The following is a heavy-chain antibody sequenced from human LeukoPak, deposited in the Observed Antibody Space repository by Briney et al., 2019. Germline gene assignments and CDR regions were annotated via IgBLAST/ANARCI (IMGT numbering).Heavy chain of an antibody. CDR1: GYRFNSYW. V-gene: IGHV5-51*01. D-gene: IGHD4-23*01. CDR3: ARRGGNSGWIFDY. Sequence: GESLKISCKTSGYRFNSYWIAWVRQTPGKGLEWMGIIFPGDSETRYSPSFQGQVTISADKSITTAYMQWPSLKASDTAMYYCARRGGNSGWIFDYWGQGTLVTVSS. J-gene: IGHJ4*02. CDR2: IFPGDSET.